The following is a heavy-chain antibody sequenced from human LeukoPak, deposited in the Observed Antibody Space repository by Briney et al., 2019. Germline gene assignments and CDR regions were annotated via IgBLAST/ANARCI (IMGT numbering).Heavy chain of an antibody. Sequence: GGSLRLSCAASGFTFSRYWMSWVRQAPGKGLEWVANIKQDGSEKYYVDSVKGRFTISRDNAKNSLYLQMNSLRAEDTAVYYCARAIAAAGYYFDYWGQGTLVTVSS. CDR2: IKQDGSEK. V-gene: IGHV3-7*01. J-gene: IGHJ4*02. CDR3: ARAIAAAGYYFDY. D-gene: IGHD6-13*01. CDR1: GFTFSRYW.